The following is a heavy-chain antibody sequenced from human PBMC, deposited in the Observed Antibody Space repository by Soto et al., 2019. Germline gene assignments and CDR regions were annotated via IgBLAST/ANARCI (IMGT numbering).Heavy chain of an antibody. CDR3: AINYYDSSGYLY. CDR2: IDPSGNGT. CDR1: GHTLNNYY. Sequence: QVQLVQSGAEVKKPGASVKVSCKTSGHTLNNYYMHWVRQAPGQGLDWLGKIDPSGNGTSYAERFQGRITLTSDTSTKTVYVELSSLRSEDTAIYYCAINYYDSSGYLYWGQGTLVTVSS. J-gene: IGHJ4*02. D-gene: IGHD3-22*01. V-gene: IGHV1-46*02.